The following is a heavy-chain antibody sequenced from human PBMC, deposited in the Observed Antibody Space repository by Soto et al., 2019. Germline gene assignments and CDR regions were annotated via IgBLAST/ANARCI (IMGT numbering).Heavy chain of an antibody. D-gene: IGHD7-27*01. CDR1: GFIFSNYG. CDR3: VKGRLTGDD. Sequence: EVQLLESGGGLVQPGGSLRLSCAASGFIFSNYGMTWVRQAPGKGLEWVSGISGSDTKTYYADSVKGRFTISRDNSKDAQYLQMTSLRGEDTAVYHCVKGRLTGDDWRQGTLVTVSS. J-gene: IGHJ4*02. V-gene: IGHV3-23*01. CDR2: ISGSDTKT.